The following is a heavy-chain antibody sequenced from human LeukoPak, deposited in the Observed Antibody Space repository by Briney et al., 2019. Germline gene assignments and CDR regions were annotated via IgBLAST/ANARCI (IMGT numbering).Heavy chain of an antibody. D-gene: IGHD5-18*01. Sequence: GGSLRLSCAASGFTFSSYWMSWVRQAPGEGLEWVANIKQDGSEKYYVDSVKGRLTISRDNAKNSLYLQMNSLRAEDTAVYYCASGVTHFDYWGQGTLVTVSS. CDR2: IKQDGSEK. CDR1: GFTFSSYW. CDR3: ASGVTHFDY. J-gene: IGHJ4*02. V-gene: IGHV3-7*01.